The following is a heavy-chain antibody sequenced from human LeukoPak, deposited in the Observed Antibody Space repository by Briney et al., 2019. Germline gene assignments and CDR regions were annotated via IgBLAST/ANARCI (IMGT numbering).Heavy chain of an antibody. D-gene: IGHD2-2*01. CDR2: IYYSGST. Sequence: PSETLSLTCTVSGGSISSYYWSWIRQPPGKGLEWIGYIYYSGSTNYNPSLKSRVTISVDTSKNQFSLKLSSVTAADTAVYYCARGRRYCSSTSCLYYYYGMDVWGQGTTVTVSS. CDR1: GGSISSYY. V-gene: IGHV4-59*01. CDR3: ARGRRYCSSTSCLYYYYGMDV. J-gene: IGHJ6*02.